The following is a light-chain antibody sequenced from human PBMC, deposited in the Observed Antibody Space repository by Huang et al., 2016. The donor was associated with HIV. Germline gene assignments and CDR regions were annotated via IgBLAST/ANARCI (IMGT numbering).Light chain of an antibody. CDR3: QQTYITPLT. V-gene: IGKV1-39*01. CDR2: AAT. J-gene: IGKJ2*01. Sequence: DIQMTQSPSSLSASVGDRVTITCRASQSISSYLNWYQTKPGTAPKVLIYAATSLQSGVPSRFSGSGAGTDFTLTINNLQPEDSATYYCQQTYITPLTFGQGTKLEIK. CDR1: QSISSY.